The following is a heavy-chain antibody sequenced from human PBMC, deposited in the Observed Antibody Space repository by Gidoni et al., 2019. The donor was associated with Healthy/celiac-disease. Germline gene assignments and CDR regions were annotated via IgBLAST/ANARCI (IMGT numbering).Heavy chain of an antibody. Sequence: QVQLVQPGAEVRKPGAPVKVSCTASGYTFTSYDIHRVRQAPGQGREWMGWMNPNSGNTGYAQKFQGRVTMTRNTSISTAYMELSSLRSEDTAVYYCARGGKQWLPPWGQGTLVTVSS. CDR2: MNPNSGNT. J-gene: IGHJ5*02. D-gene: IGHD6-19*01. CDR1: GYTFTSYD. CDR3: ARGGKQWLPP. V-gene: IGHV1-8*01.